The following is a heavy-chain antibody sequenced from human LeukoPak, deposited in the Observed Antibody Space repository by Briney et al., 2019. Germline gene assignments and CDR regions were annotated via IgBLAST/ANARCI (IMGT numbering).Heavy chain of an antibody. J-gene: IGHJ4*02. V-gene: IGHV1-8*01. Sequence: ASVKVSCKASGYTFTSYDINWVRQATGQGLEWMGWMNPNSGNTGYAQKFQGRVTMTRNTSISTAYMELSILRSEDTAVYYCARGAPDYYDSSGYNFDYWGQGTLVTVSS. D-gene: IGHD3-22*01. CDR2: MNPNSGNT. CDR3: ARGAPDYYDSSGYNFDY. CDR1: GYTFTSYD.